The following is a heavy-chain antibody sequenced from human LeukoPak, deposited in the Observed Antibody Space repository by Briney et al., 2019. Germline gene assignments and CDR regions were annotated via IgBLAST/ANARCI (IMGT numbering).Heavy chain of an antibody. CDR1: GFTFSSYG. CDR3: AKDHQVGYSSDLYYFDY. Sequence: SGGSLRLSCAASGFTFSSYGVRWVRQAPGKGLEWVAFIRYDGSNKYYADSVKGRFTISRDNSKNTLYPQMNSLRAEDTAVYYCAKDHQVGYSSDLYYFDYWGQGTLVTVSS. CDR2: IRYDGSNK. J-gene: IGHJ4*02. D-gene: IGHD6-25*01. V-gene: IGHV3-30*02.